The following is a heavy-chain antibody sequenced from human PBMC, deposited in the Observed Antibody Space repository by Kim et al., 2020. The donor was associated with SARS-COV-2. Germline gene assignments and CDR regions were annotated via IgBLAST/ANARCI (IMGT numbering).Heavy chain of an antibody. Sequence: KGRFTISRDNSKNTLYLQMNSLRAEDTAVYYCARPHYDFWSGYEYYFDYWGQGTLVTVSS. J-gene: IGHJ4*02. V-gene: IGHV3-30*01. D-gene: IGHD3-3*01. CDR3: ARPHYDFWSGYEYYFDY.